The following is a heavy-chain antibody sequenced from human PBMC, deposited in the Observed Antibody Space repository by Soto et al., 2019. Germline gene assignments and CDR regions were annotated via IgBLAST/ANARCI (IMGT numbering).Heavy chain of an antibody. D-gene: IGHD3-22*01. J-gene: IGHJ3*02. V-gene: IGHV1-69*13. CDR2: IIPIFGTA. Sequence: ASVKVSCKASGGTFSSYAISWVRQAPGQGLEWMGGIIPIFGTANYAQRFQGRVTITADESTSTAYMELSSLRSEDTAVYYCARGHDSSGLIWGQGTMVTVSS. CDR3: ARGHDSSGLI. CDR1: GGTFSSYA.